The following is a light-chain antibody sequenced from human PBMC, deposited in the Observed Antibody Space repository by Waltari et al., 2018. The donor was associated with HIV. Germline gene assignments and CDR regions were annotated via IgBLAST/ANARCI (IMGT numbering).Light chain of an antibody. V-gene: IGKV3-15*01. CDR2: GAS. Sequence: EIVMTQSPATLYGSPGESTPPHCRASQSVSSKLAWYQQKPGQAPRLLIYGASTRATGIPARFSGSGSGTEFTLTISSLQSEDFAVYYCQQYNNWPPLFTFGPGTKVDIK. J-gene: IGKJ3*01. CDR1: QSVSSK. CDR3: QQYNNWPPLFT.